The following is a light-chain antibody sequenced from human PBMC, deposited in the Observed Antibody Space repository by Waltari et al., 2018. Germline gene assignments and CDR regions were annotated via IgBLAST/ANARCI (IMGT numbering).Light chain of an antibody. CDR1: QNILYSSNKKTY. Sequence: DIVMTQSPYSLTVSLGERATINRKSRQNILYSSNKKTYLAWYQHKPGQPPTLLIPCASSRESGFPDRFSGRGSWTDFTLTISSLQAEDVAVYYCQQYYGTPLTFGGGTKVEIK. J-gene: IGKJ4*01. V-gene: IGKV4-1*01. CDR2: CAS. CDR3: QQYYGTPLT.